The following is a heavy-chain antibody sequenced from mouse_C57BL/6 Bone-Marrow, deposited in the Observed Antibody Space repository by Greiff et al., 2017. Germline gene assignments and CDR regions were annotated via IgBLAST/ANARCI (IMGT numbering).Heavy chain of an antibody. J-gene: IGHJ3*01. CDR2: IHPSDSDT. CDR1: GYTFTSYW. V-gene: IGHV1-74*01. Sequence: VQLQQSGAELVKPGASVKVSCKASGYTFTSYWMHWVKQRPGQGLAWIGRIHPSDSDTTYNQKFKGKATLTVDKSSSTAYMQLSSLTSEDSAVYYCALLTAQATAWFAYWGQGTLVTVAA. D-gene: IGHD3-2*02. CDR3: ALLTAQATAWFAY.